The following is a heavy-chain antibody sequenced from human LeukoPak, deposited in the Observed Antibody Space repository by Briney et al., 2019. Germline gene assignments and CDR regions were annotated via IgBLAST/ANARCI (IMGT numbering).Heavy chain of an antibody. CDR3: ARGRRYFQH. Sequence: SETLSLTCAVYGGSFSGYYWSWIRQPPGKGLEWIGEISHSGSTNYNPSLKSRVTISVDTSKNQFSLKLSSVTAADTAVYYCARGRRYFQHWGQGTLVTVSS. J-gene: IGHJ1*01. CDR2: ISHSGST. V-gene: IGHV4-34*01. CDR1: GGSFSGYY.